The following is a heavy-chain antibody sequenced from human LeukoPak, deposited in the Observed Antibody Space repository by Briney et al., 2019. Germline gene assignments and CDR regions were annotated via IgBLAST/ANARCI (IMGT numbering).Heavy chain of an antibody. CDR2: VSTTGYYI. CDR1: GFTFSGYS. CDR3: ARGDAFSGDH. D-gene: IGHD3-16*01. J-gene: IGHJ4*02. Sequence: GGSLRLSCAASGFTFSGYSMNWVRQAPGKGLEWVSSVSTTGYYIYYADSVKGRFSISRDNAKNSLYLQMNSLRVEDTAVYYCARGDAFSGDHWGQGTLVTVSS. V-gene: IGHV3-21*01.